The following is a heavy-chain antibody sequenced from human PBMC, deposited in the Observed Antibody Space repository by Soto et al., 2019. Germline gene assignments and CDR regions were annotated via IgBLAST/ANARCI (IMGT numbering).Heavy chain of an antibody. J-gene: IGHJ4*02. D-gene: IGHD5-18*01. CDR2: ISAYHGNT. Sequence: VSVAVSCKASGYTFTRDGVGWVRQEPGQGLEWMGWISAYHGNTNYAQKLQGRVTMTTDTSTSTAHMELRSLRSDDTAVYSCARGLVGYSYGYYFDYWGQRTLVSVPS. CDR1: GYTFTRDG. V-gene: IGHV1-18*01. CDR3: ARGLVGYSYGYYFDY.